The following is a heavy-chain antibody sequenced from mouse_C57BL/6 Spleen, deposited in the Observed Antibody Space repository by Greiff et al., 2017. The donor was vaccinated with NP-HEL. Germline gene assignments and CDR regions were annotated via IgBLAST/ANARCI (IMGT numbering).Heavy chain of an antibody. CDR1: GYTFTSYW. D-gene: IGHD3-2*02. CDR2: IDPSDSYT. Sequence: QVQLQQSGAELVKPGASVKLSCKASGYTFTSYWMQWVKQRPGQGLEWIGEIDPSDSYTNYNQKFKGKATLTVDTSSSTAYMQLSSLTSEDSAVYYCARWAAQATGAMDYWGQGTSVTVSS. V-gene: IGHV1-50*01. J-gene: IGHJ4*01. CDR3: ARWAAQATGAMDY.